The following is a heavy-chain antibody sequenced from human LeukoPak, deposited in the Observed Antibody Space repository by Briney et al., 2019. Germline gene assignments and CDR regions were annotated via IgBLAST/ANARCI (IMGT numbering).Heavy chain of an antibody. CDR2: INPNSGGT. CDR3: ARDPHSSPAEPYYYYYMDV. Sequence: GASVKVSCKASGYTFTGYYMHWVRQAPGQGLEWMGWINPNSGGTNYAQKFQGRVTMTRDTSISTAYMELSRLRSDDTAVYYCARDPHSSPAEPYYYYYMDVWGKGTTVTVSS. J-gene: IGHJ6*03. D-gene: IGHD2-2*01. V-gene: IGHV1-2*02. CDR1: GYTFTGYY.